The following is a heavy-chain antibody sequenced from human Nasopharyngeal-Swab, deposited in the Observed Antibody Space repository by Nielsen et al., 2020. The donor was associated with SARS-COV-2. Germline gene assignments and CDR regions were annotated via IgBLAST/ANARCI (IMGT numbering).Heavy chain of an antibody. J-gene: IGHJ4*02. V-gene: IGHV4-4*02. CDR1: GGSISSSNW. D-gene: IGHD2-15*01. CDR2: IYHSGST. CDR3: AQTTYSGYFDY. Sequence: SETLSLTCAVSGGSISSSNWWSCVRQPPGKGLEWIGEIYHSGSTNYNPSLKSRVTTSVDKSKNQFSLKLSSVTAADTAVYYCAQTTYSGYFDYWGQGTLVTVSS.